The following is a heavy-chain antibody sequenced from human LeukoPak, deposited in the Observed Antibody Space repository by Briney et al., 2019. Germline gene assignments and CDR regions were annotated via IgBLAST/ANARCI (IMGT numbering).Heavy chain of an antibody. D-gene: IGHD6-13*01. CDR3: AKHLFGVAAPVNWFDP. Sequence: GGSLRLSCAASGFTFGSDAMSWVRQAPGKGLEWVSAISGSVSSRYYADSVHGRFTISSDNTNNTLYLQMHTLRAEDTAVYYCAKHLFGVAAPVNWFDPWGQGTLVPVSS. CDR1: GFTFGSDA. V-gene: IGHV3-23*01. J-gene: IGHJ5*02. CDR2: ISGSVSSR.